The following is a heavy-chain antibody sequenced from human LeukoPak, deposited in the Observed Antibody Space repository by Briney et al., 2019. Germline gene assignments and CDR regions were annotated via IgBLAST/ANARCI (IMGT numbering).Heavy chain of an antibody. CDR2: INPNSGGT. D-gene: IGHD6-13*01. V-gene: IGHV1-2*02. Sequence: GASVQVSCKASGYTFTGYYMHWVRQAPGQGLEWMGWINPNSGGTNYAQKFQGRVTMTRDTSISTAYMELSRLRSDDTAVYYCARDRPPQLVRPFDYWGQGTLVTVSS. CDR3: ARDRPPQLVRPFDY. CDR1: GYTFTGYY. J-gene: IGHJ4*02.